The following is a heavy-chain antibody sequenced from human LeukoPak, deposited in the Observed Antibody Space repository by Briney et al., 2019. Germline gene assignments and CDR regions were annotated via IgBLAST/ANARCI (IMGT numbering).Heavy chain of an antibody. Sequence: GGSLRLSCAASGFTFSSYAMHWVRRAPGKGLEWVGVISYDGSDKYYADSVKGRFTISRDNSKNMLYLQMNSLRAEDTAVYYCSRSVQMGYFDYWGQGTLVTVSS. CDR3: SRSVQMGYFDY. J-gene: IGHJ4*02. V-gene: IGHV3-30*04. CDR2: ISYDGSDK. CDR1: GFTFSSYA. D-gene: IGHD2-8*01.